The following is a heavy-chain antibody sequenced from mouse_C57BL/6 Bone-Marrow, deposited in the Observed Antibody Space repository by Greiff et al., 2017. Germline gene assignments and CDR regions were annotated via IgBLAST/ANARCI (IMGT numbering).Heavy chain of an antibody. V-gene: IGHV1-69*01. CDR1: GYTFTSYW. D-gene: IGHD1-1*01. CDR2: IDPSDSYT. J-gene: IGHJ3*01. CDR3: ARGDYYGPWFAY. Sequence: QVQLQQPGAELVMPGASVKLSCKASGYTFTSYWMHWVKQRPGQGLEWIGEIDPSDSYTNYNQKFKGKSTLTVEKSSSTAYMQISSLTSEDSAVYYCARGDYYGPWFAYWGQGTLVTVSA.